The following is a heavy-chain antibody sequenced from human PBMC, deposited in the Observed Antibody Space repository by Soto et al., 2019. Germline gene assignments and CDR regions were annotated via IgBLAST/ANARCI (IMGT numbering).Heavy chain of an antibody. J-gene: IGHJ6*02. CDR1: GGSISSYY. CDR3: ARQHYYYYGMDV. CDR2: IYYSGST. V-gene: IGHV4-59*08. Sequence: QVQLQESGPGLVKPSETLSLTCTVSGGSISSYYWSWIRQPPGKGLEWIGYIYYSGSTNYNPSLKSRVTISVDTSKNQFSLKLSSVTAADTAVYYCARQHYYYYGMDVWGQGTTVTVS.